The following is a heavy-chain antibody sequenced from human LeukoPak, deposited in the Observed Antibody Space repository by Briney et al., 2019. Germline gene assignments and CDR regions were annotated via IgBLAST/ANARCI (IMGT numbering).Heavy chain of an antibody. Sequence: PSETLSLTCTVSGDSISSYYWSWIRQPPGKGLEWIGDTYYSGSTNYNPSLKSRVIISVDTSKNQLSLKLSSVTAADTAVYYCAGSGFDRAFDIWGQGTMVTVSS. CDR3: AGSGFDRAFDI. D-gene: IGHD3-9*01. CDR1: GDSISSYY. J-gene: IGHJ3*02. CDR2: TYYSGST. V-gene: IGHV4-59*01.